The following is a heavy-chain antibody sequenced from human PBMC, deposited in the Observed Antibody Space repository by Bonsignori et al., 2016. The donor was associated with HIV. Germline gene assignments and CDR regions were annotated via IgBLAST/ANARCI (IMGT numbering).Heavy chain of an antibody. CDR2: IIPILGIA. CDR3: ARVGSTAAGTDYYYYMDV. J-gene: IGHJ6*03. D-gene: IGHD6-13*01. Sequence: WVRQAPGRGLEWMGGIIPILGIANYAQKFQGRVTITADESTSTAYMELSSLRSEDTAVYYCARVGSTAAGTDYYYYMDVWGKGTTVTVSS. V-gene: IGHV1-69*10.